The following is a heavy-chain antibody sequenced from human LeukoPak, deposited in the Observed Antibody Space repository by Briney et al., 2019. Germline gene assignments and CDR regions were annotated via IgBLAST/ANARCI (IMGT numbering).Heavy chain of an antibody. J-gene: IGHJ3*02. Sequence: PGGSLRLSCAASGFIFSSYAMSWVRQAPGKGLEWVSVISGSGGSTHHADSVKGRFTISRDNSKNTLSLQMKSLRADDTAIYYCAKDDTPRTFGVVGGAFDSWGQGTMVTVSS. CDR3: AKDDTPRTFGVVGGAFDS. CDR2: ISGSGGST. V-gene: IGHV3-23*01. CDR1: GFIFSSYA. D-gene: IGHD3-3*01.